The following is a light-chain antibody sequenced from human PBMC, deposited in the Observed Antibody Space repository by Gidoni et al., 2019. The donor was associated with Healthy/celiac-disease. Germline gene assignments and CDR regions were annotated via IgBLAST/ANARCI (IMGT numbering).Light chain of an antibody. Sequence: EIVMKQSTAPLSVSPGGRATRSCRASQSVSSNLAWYQQKPGQEPRLLIYGASTRATGIPARFSGSGSGTEFTLTISSLQSEDFAVYYCQQYNNWPPWTFGQGTQVEIK. V-gene: IGKV3-15*01. J-gene: IGKJ1*01. CDR2: GAS. CDR3: QQYNNWPPWT. CDR1: QSVSSN.